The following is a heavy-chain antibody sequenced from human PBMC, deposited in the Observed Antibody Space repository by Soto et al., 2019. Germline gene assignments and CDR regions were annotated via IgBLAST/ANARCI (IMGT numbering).Heavy chain of an antibody. J-gene: IGHJ4*02. CDR1: GDSVSSNSAA. Sequence: SQTLSLACALSGDSVSSNSAAWNWIRQSPSRGLEWLGRTYYRSKWYNDYAVSVKSRITINPDTSKNQFSLQLNSVTPEDTAVYYCARDGGYYDSSGYSFDYWGQGTLVTVS. V-gene: IGHV6-1*01. CDR2: TYYRSKWYN. D-gene: IGHD3-22*01. CDR3: ARDGGYYDSSGYSFDY.